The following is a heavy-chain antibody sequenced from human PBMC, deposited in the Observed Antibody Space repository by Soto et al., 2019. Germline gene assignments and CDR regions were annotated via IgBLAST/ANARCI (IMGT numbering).Heavy chain of an antibody. CDR1: GGSFSGYY. CDR3: ARGKSGSRRMDV. V-gene: IGHV4-34*01. Sequence: SETLSLTCAVYGGSFSGYYWSWIRQPPGKGLEWIGEINHSGSTNYNPSLKSRVTISVDTSKNQFSLNLSSVTAADTALYYCARGKSGSRRMDVWGQGTTVTVSS. D-gene: IGHD3-22*01. CDR2: INHSGST. J-gene: IGHJ6*02.